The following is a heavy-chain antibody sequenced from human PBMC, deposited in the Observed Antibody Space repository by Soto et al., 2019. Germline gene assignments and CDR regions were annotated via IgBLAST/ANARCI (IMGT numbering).Heavy chain of an antibody. D-gene: IGHD2-21*02. V-gene: IGHV3-23*01. Sequence: GGSLRLSCAASGFNFNNFSITWLRQAPGKGLEWVSAITGSGGFTNYADSVKGRFTISRDNSKNTLFLQMNSLRAEDTAVYYCAKARDTVTAYDAYDMWGQGTMVTVS. CDR1: GFNFNNFS. CDR2: ITGSGGFT. CDR3: AKARDTVTAYDAYDM. J-gene: IGHJ3*02.